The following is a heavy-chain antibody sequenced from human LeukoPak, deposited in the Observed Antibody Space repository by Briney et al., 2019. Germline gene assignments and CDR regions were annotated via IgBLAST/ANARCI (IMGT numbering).Heavy chain of an antibody. CDR2: MNPNSGNT. V-gene: IGHV1-8*01. J-gene: IGHJ6*02. CDR1: GYTFTSYD. D-gene: IGHD3-3*01. Sequence: ASVKVSCKASGYTFTSYDINWVRQATGQGLEWMGWMNPNSGNTGYAQKLQGRVTMTRNTSISTAYMELSSLRSEDTAVYYCARGEYEAIFGVVYYYYGMDVWGQGTTVTVSS. CDR3: ARGEYEAIFGVVYYYYGMDV.